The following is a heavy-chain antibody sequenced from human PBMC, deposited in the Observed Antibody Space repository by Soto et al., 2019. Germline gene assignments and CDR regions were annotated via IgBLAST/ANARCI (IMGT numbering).Heavy chain of an antibody. CDR2: IFYSGST. D-gene: IGHD2-15*01. J-gene: IGHJ4*02. Sequence: QLQLQESGPGLVKPSETLSLTCTVSGGSISSSSDYWGWIRQPPGKGLEWIGSIFYSGSTYYNPSLKSRITISVDASKNQFSLILSSVTAADTAVYYCARRPIICSDGSCYSAGIDWGQGTLITVSS. CDR1: GGSISSSSDY. V-gene: IGHV4-39*01. CDR3: ARRPIICSDGSCYSAGID.